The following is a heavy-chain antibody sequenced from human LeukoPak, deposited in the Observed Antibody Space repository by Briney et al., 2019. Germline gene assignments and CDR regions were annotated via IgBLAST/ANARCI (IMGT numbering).Heavy chain of an antibody. J-gene: IGHJ4*02. CDR2: IYPGDSDT. CDR3: ARRAHLRDNYFDY. CDR1: GSRFTDYW. V-gene: IGHV5-51*01. Sequence: GESLKISCKGSGSRFTDYWIAWVRQMPGKGLEWMGTIYPGDSDTTYSPSFQGQVTISADKSISTAYLQWSSLKASDTAIYYCARRAHLRDNYFDYWGQGTLVTVSS. D-gene: IGHD3-9*01.